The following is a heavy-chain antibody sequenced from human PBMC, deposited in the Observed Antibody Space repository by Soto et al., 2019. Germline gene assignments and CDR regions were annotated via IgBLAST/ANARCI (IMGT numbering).Heavy chain of an antibody. CDR2: ITGSGRST. D-gene: IGHD1-7*01. CDR3: AKTVGREYLTGTTRVNRFDP. J-gene: IGHJ5*02. CDR1: GFTFGSYA. Sequence: EVQLLESGGGLVQPGGSLRLSCAASGFTFGSYAMSWVRQAPGGELEWLSAITGSGRSTYYTDSVEGRLAISRDNSKSKLGLQMDGVRAEDTAVYYCAKTVGREYLTGTTRVNRFDPWGQGTLVTVSS. V-gene: IGHV3-23*01.